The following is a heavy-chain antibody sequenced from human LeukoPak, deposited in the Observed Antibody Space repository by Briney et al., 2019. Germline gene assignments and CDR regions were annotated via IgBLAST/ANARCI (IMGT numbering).Heavy chain of an antibody. J-gene: IGHJ5*02. CDR2: ISGSGSST. CDR3: AKAPVPIIATNWFDP. V-gene: IGHV3-23*01. CDR1: GFTFSSYD. D-gene: IGHD2-2*01. Sequence: GGSLRLSCAASGFTFSSYDMSWVRQAPGKGLEWVSAISGSGSSTYYADSVKGRFTISRDNSKNTLYLQMNSLRAEDTAVYYCAKAPVPIIATNWFDPWGQGTLVTVSS.